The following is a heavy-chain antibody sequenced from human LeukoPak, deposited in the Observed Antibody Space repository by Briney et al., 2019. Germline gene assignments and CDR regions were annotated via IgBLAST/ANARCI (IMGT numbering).Heavy chain of an antibody. CDR2: VSDSGNT. D-gene: IGHD2-8*01. J-gene: IGHJ4*02. CDR3: ARHGCTTTSRILPYYFDY. V-gene: IGHV4-59*08. Sequence: SETLSLTCTVAGGSIRSFYWSWFRQPPGRGLEWIAYVSDSGNTNYNPSLKSRVTMSIDTSKNEFSLRLSSVTAADTAVYYCARHGCTTTSRILPYYFDYWGQETLVTVSS. CDR1: GGSIRSFY.